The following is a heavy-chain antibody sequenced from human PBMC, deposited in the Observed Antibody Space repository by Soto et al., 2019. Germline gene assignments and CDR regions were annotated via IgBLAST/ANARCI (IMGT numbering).Heavy chain of an antibody. D-gene: IGHD2-15*01. CDR3: ARETVVVVAAGGFDP. CDR2: ISAYNGNT. Sequence: ASVKVSCKASGYTFTSYGISWVRQAPGQGLEWMGWISAYNGNTNYAQKLQGRVTMTTDTSTSTAYMELRSLRSDDTAVYYCARETVVVVAAGGFDPWGQGTLVTVSS. CDR1: GYTFTSYG. J-gene: IGHJ5*02. V-gene: IGHV1-18*04.